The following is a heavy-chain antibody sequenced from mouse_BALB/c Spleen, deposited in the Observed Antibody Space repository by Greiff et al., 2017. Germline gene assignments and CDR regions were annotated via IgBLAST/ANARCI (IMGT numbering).Heavy chain of an antibody. CDR2: IYPGDGDT. CDR3: AREEYYFDY. Sequence: VMLVESGAELARPGASVKLSCKASGYTFTSYWMQWVKQRPGQGLEWIGAIYPGDGDTRYTQKFKGKATLTADKSSSTAYMQLSSLASEDSAVYYCAREEYYFDYWGQGTTLTVSS. V-gene: IGHV1-87*01. J-gene: IGHJ2*01. CDR1: GYTFTSYW.